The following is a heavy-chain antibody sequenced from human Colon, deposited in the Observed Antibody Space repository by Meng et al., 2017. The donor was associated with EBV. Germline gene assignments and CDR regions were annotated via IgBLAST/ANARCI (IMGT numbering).Heavy chain of an antibody. J-gene: IGHJ4*02. CDR1: GDSITTNGYY. D-gene: IGHD3-16*01. V-gene: IGHV4-39*07. CDR2: IFYRGNT. Sequence: QPQAPESGPGPLNPSEALSLPFSVSGDSITTNGYYWGWIRQSPGKGLEWIGSIFYRGNTYFNPSLKTRVTISVDTSKNQFSLKLSSVTAADTAIYYCARERGGVTRDFDSWGQGALVTVSS. CDR3: ARERGGVTRDFDS.